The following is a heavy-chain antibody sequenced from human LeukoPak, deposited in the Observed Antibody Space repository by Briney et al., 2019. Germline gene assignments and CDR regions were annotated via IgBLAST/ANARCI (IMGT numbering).Heavy chain of an antibody. Sequence: PGGSLRLSCAASGFTFSSYAMHWVRQAPGKGLEWVTVISFDGNTIHYADSVKGRFTISRDNSKNTLYLQMNSLRAEDTAVYYCARAPVVAYSSSWYSPTQFDPWGQGTLVTVSS. V-gene: IGHV3-30-3*01. D-gene: IGHD6-13*01. CDR3: ARAPVVAYSSSWYSPTQFDP. CDR2: ISFDGNTI. J-gene: IGHJ5*02. CDR1: GFTFSSYA.